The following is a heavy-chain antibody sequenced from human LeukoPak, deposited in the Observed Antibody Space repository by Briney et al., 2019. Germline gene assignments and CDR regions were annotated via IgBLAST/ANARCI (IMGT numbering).Heavy chain of an antibody. CDR2: IYPGDSDT. Sequence: GESLKISCKGSGYSFTSYWIGWVRQMPGKGLEWMGIIYPGDSDTRYSPSFQGQVTISADKSISTAYLQWSSLKASDTAMYYCARDQTGYDFWSGYYKYYFDYWGQGTLVTVSS. V-gene: IGHV5-51*01. D-gene: IGHD3-3*01. CDR3: ARDQTGYDFWSGYYKYYFDY. CDR1: GYSFTSYW. J-gene: IGHJ4*02.